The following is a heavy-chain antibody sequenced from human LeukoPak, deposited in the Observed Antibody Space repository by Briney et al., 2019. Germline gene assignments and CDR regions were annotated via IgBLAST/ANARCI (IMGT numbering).Heavy chain of an antibody. CDR1: GYTFTTYG. CDR3: ARGIDSGSPPLGTFEI. V-gene: IGHV1-18*01. J-gene: IGHJ3*02. Sequence: GASVKVSCKASGYTFTTYGITWVRQAPGQGLEWMGWISAYNGNTNYAQKLQGRVTMTRDTSTSIVYMELRSLRSDDTAVYYCARGIDSGSPPLGTFEIWGQGTMVTVPS. CDR2: ISAYNGNT. D-gene: IGHD1-26*01.